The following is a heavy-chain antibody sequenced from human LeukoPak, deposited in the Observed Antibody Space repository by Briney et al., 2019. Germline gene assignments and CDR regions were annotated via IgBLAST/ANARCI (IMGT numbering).Heavy chain of an antibody. CDR1: GGSISSYY. Sequence: SETLSLTCAVSGGSISSYYWSWIRQPPGKGLEWLGYIYYTGRTDYNPSLKSRVTISLDTSKNHFSLNLTSVTAADTAVYYCARGRVGATRPSGDPGFDPWGQGTLVTVSS. CDR2: IYYTGRT. V-gene: IGHV4-59*08. D-gene: IGHD1-26*01. CDR3: ARGRVGATRPSGDPGFDP. J-gene: IGHJ5*02.